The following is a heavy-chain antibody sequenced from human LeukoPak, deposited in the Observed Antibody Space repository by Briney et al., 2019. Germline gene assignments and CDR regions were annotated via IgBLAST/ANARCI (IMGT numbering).Heavy chain of an antibody. CDR3: AKDLVAAAGDY. Sequence: GGSLRLSCAASGFTFSNYGMSWVRQAPGKGLEWVSAISGSGGSTYYADSVKGRFTISRDNSKDTLYLQMNSLRVEDTAVYYCAKDLVAAAGDYWGQGTLVTVSS. D-gene: IGHD6-13*01. J-gene: IGHJ4*02. CDR2: ISGSGGST. V-gene: IGHV3-23*01. CDR1: GFTFSNYG.